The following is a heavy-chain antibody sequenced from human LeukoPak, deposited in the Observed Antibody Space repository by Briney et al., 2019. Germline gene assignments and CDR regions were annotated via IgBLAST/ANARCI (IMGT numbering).Heavy chain of an antibody. CDR2: ISSSGSTI. CDR1: GFTFSDYY. J-gene: IGHJ5*01. CDR3: ASRAARLDVPDS. V-gene: IGHV3-11*04. Sequence: GGSLRLSCAASGFTFSDYYMSWIRQAPGKGLEWVSYISSSGSTIYYADSVKGRFTISRDNAKNSLYLQMNSLRAEDTAVYYWASRAARLDVPDSWGQGTLVTVSS. D-gene: IGHD6-6*01.